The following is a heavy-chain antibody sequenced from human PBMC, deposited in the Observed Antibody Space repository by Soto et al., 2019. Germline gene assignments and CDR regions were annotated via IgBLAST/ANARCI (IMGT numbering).Heavy chain of an antibody. D-gene: IGHD3-3*01. J-gene: IGHJ5*02. CDR2: IYNSGIT. CDR1: GGSISSGDYS. Sequence: QVLLQESGPGLVKSSQTLSLTCTVSGGSISSGDYSWSWVRQSPGKGLEWFGHIYNSGITYYNPSLKSRVVISIDNSRNQFSLRLNSLTAADRAVYFCARGVTVFGLVSRFWFDPWGQGTVVTVSS. V-gene: IGHV4-30-4*01. CDR3: ARGVTVFGLVSRFWFDP.